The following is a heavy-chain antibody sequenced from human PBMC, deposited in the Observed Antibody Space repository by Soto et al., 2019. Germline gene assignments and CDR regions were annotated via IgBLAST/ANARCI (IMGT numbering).Heavy chain of an antibody. V-gene: IGHV3-64D*06. CDR1: GFTFSKYA. J-gene: IGHJ4*01. CDR2: ITSEGDRT. Sequence: GGSLRLSCSVSGFTFSKYARHWVRQAPGKGLEYVSGITSEGDRTWHADSVKDRFTISRDNSKNTLFLQMSSLRVEDTAIYFCVKGNQLLRYYFEFWGPGTLVTVSS. CDR3: VKGNQLLRYYFEF. D-gene: IGHD3-9*01.